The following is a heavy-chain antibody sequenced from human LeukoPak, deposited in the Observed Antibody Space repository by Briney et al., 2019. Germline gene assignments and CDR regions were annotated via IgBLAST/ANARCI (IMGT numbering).Heavy chain of an antibody. CDR1: GYSISSGYY. CDR3: AKGIVGATREGYMDV. D-gene: IGHD1-26*01. CDR2: IYHSGST. J-gene: IGHJ6*03. V-gene: IGHV4-38-2*02. Sequence: SETLSLTCTVSGYSISSGYYWGWIRQPPGKGLEWIGSIYHSGSTYYNPSLKSRVTISVDTSKNQFSLKLSSVTAADTAVYYCAKGIVGATREGYMDVWGKGTTVTVSS.